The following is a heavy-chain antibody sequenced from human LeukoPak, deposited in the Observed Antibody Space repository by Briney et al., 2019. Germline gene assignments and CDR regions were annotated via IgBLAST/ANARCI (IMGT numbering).Heavy chain of an antibody. CDR3: ARDSSGFGSPDEYFQH. CDR2: INSDGSST. D-gene: IGHD3-10*01. J-gene: IGHJ1*01. V-gene: IGHV3-74*01. Sequence: PGGSLRLSCAASGFTFSSYWMHWVRQAPGKGLVWVSRINSDGSSTGYADSVKGRFTISRDNAKNSLYLQMNSLRAEDTAVYYCARDSSGFGSPDEYFQHWGQGTLSPSPQ. CDR1: GFTFSSYW.